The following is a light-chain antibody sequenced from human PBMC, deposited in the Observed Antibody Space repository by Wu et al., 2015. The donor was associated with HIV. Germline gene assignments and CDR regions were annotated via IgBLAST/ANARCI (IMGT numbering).Light chain of an antibody. CDR2: KAS. CDR1: QSIHSL. V-gene: IGKV1-5*03. J-gene: IGKJ4*01. CDR3: QQYNFYPLT. Sequence: SXSVEDRVHHPLRRASQSIHSLVGLYQQKPGKAPNLLIHKASTLKTGSRSRFSGSGSGTEFTLTISSLQPDDFATYYCQQYNFYPLTFGGGTKVEIK.